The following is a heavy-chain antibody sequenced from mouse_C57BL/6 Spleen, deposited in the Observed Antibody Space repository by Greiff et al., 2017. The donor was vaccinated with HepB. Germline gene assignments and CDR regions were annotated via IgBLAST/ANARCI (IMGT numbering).Heavy chain of an antibody. CDR1: GFTFSNYW. CDR3: TGLDSSGYLDY. J-gene: IGHJ2*01. Sequence: EVKLMESGGGLVQPGGSMKLSCVASGFTFSNYWMNWVRQSPEKGLEWVAQIRLKSDNYATHYAESVKGRFTISRDDSKSSVYLQMNNLRAEDTGIYYCTGLDSSGYLDYWGQGTTLTVSS. D-gene: IGHD3-2*02. V-gene: IGHV6-3*01. CDR2: IRLKSDNYAT.